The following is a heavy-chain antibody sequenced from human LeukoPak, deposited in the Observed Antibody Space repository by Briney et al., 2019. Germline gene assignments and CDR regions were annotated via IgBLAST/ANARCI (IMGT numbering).Heavy chain of an antibody. J-gene: IGHJ4*02. D-gene: IGHD4-23*01. CDR3: ARRGNPFDY. V-gene: IGHV3-74*01. CDR1: GFTFSSNW. Sequence: GGSLRLSCAASGFTFSSNWMYWVRQAPGKGLVWVSYISSDGSSTNYADSVKGRFTISRDNAKNTLYVQMNSLRAEDTAVYYCARRGNPFDYWGQGTLVTVSS. CDR2: ISSDGSST.